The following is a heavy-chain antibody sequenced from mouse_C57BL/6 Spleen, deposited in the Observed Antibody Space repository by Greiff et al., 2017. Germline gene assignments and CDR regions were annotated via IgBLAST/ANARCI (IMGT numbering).Heavy chain of an antibody. J-gene: IGHJ3*01. CDR3: ARGTYYDYVFAY. V-gene: IGHV1-52*01. D-gene: IGHD2-4*01. Sequence: QVQLKQPGAELVRPGSSVKLSCKASGYTFTSYWMHWVKQRPIQGLEWIGNIDPSDSETHYNQKFKDKATLTVDKSSSTAYMQLSSLTSEDSAVYYCARGTYYDYVFAYWGQGTLVTVSA. CDR1: GYTFTSYW. CDR2: IDPSDSET.